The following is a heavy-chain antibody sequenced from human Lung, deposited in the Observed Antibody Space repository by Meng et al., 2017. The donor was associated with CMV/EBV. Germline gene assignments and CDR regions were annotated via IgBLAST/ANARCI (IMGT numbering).Heavy chain of an antibody. CDR1: GLTFNTYT. J-gene: IGHJ4*02. CDR3: ARQKGATLDYFDY. CDR2: ISGSSSFT. D-gene: IGHD1-26*01. V-gene: IGHV3-21*01. Sequence: GESXKISFSTSGLTFNTYTMNWVRQAPGKGLEWVSSISGSSSFTYYADSVKGRFTISRDNAKNSLYLQMNSLRAEDTAVYYCARQKGATLDYFDYWGQGSXVTGAS.